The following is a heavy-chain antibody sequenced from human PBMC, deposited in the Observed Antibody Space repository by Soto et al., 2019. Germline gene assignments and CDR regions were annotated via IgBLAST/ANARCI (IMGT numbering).Heavy chain of an antibody. CDR1: GFTFNRYA. J-gene: IGHJ4*02. Sequence: EVQLVESGGDLIHPGGSLRLSCAASGFTFNRYAMTWVRQAPGKGLECVAGIFGNGGGIEYADSVKGRFTISRDNSKNILYLQMNSLRAEDTAVYFCAKDAVSGDGLWLMDHWGQGTLVTVSS. CDR3: AKDAVSGDGLWLMDH. V-gene: IGHV3-23*04. D-gene: IGHD4-17*01. CDR2: IFGNGGGI.